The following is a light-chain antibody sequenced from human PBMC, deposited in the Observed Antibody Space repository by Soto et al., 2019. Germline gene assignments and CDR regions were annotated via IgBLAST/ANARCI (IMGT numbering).Light chain of an antibody. Sequence: EIVLTQSPGTLSLSPGERATLSCRASQSVINNYLAWYQQKPGQAPRLLIYAASSRATSIPDRISASGSGTYFTLTISILESEDFAVYYCQQYGSSSTFGGGTKVDIK. CDR1: QSVINNY. V-gene: IGKV3-20*01. CDR3: QQYGSSST. CDR2: AAS. J-gene: IGKJ4*01.